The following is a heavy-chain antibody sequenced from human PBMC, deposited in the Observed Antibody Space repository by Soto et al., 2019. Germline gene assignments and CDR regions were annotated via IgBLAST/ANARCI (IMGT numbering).Heavy chain of an antibody. J-gene: IGHJ4*02. Sequence: ASVKVSCKASGYTFISYYMHWVRQAPGQGLEWMGIINPSGGSTNYAQKFQGRVTMTRDTSTSTVYMELSSLRSEDTAVYYCARDRVDCSGGSCWRSGEDTRGQRTLVTVSS. CDR1: GYTFISYY. V-gene: IGHV1-46*01. CDR2: INPSGGST. D-gene: IGHD2-15*01. CDR3: ARDRVDCSGGSCWRSGEDT.